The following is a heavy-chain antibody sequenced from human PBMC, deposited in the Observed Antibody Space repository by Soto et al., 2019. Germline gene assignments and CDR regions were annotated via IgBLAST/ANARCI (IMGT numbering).Heavy chain of an antibody. CDR3: AREKTPKYSSSMGYFDY. Sequence: ASVKVSCKASGGTFSSYAISWVRQAPGQGLEWMGGIIPIFGTANYAQKFQGRVTITADESTSTAYMELSSLRSEDTAVYYCAREKTPKYSSSMGYFDYWGQGTLVTVSS. CDR2: IIPIFGTA. CDR1: GGTFSSYA. J-gene: IGHJ4*02. V-gene: IGHV1-69*13. D-gene: IGHD6-6*01.